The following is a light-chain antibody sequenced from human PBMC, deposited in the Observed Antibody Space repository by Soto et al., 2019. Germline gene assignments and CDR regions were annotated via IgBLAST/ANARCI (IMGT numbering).Light chain of an antibody. Sequence: DIQMTQSPSSVSASVGDRVTITCRASERINTYLAWYQQQPGKAPKLLIYAASSLQSGVPSRFSGSGSGTEFTLTISNLQPEDFATYYCQQANSPPLTFGQGTRLE. CDR2: AAS. V-gene: IGKV1-12*01. J-gene: IGKJ5*01. CDR3: QQANSPPLT. CDR1: ERINTY.